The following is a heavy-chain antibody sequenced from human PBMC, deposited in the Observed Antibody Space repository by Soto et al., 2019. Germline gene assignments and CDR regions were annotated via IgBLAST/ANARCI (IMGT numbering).Heavy chain of an antibody. CDR3: ARGGASSKWLDP. CDR1: GGSINDDY. V-gene: IGHV4-4*07. Sequence: PSETLSLTCTVSGGSINDDYWSWIRQPAGKGLEWLGRIDDSGSAAYDPSLKSRLTMSVDTSKNQFSLKMSSVTAADTAVYYCARGGASSKWLDPWGQGILVTVS. D-gene: IGHD6-13*01. J-gene: IGHJ5*02. CDR2: IDDSGSA.